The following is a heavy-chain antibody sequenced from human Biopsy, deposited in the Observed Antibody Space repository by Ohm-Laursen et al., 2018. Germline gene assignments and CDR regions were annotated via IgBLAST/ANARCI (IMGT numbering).Heavy chain of an antibody. V-gene: IGHV3-23*01. CDR2: IRVSGVST. CDR1: GFTFSDNA. CDR3: AKDSPSILEVVIPGFDAFDI. Sequence: SLRLSCSASGFTFSDNAMSWVRQAPGKGLEWVSAIRVSGVSTYYTDSVKGRFTISRDNSKNTLYLQMNSLRAEDTAVYYCAKDSPSILEVVIPGFDAFDIWGQGTMVTVSS. D-gene: IGHD3-3*01. J-gene: IGHJ3*02.